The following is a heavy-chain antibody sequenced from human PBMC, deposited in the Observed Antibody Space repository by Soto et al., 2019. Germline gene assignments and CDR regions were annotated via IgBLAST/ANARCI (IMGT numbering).Heavy chain of an antibody. CDR3: ARVSGVVPAAALDY. J-gene: IGHJ4*02. CDR1: GFTFSSYS. D-gene: IGHD2-2*01. CDR2: ISSSSSTI. V-gene: IGHV3-48*02. Sequence: SGGSLRLSCAASGFTFSSYSMNWVRQAPGKGLGRVSYISSSSSTIYYADSVKGRFTISRDNAKNSLYLQMNSLRDEDTAVYYCARVSGVVPAAALDYWGQGTLVTVSS.